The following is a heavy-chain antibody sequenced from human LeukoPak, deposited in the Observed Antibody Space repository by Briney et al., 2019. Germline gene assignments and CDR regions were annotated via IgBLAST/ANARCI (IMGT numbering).Heavy chain of an antibody. V-gene: IGHV1-46*03. D-gene: IGHD3-16*01. J-gene: IGHJ4*02. CDR1: GYIFTGYY. CDR2: VYPSAGTS. CDR3: VREYHGGYFDF. Sequence: ASVKVPCKASGYIFTGYYMHWVRQAPGQGLEWLGVVYPSAGTSDPAQRFRARITLSDDTSTSTAYMELRSLKSEDTAIYFCVREYHGGYFDFWGQGTLVTVSS.